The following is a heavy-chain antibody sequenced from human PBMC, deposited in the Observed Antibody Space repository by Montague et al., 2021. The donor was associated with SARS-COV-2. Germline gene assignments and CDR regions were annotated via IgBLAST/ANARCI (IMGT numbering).Heavy chain of an antibody. J-gene: IGHJ4*02. Sequence: SETLSLTCSVSGDSITNHYWSWSRQPAGKGREGSGRMHFTGKTNFSPFFSSRLTMSADTSKNQFSLKLTSVTAADTAIYFCARDRFDFGAGRQGTIDFWGQGTLVTVSS. CDR2: MHFTGKT. CDR1: GDSITNHY. D-gene: IGHD3-10*01. V-gene: IGHV4-4*07. CDR3: ARDRFDFGAGRQGTIDF.